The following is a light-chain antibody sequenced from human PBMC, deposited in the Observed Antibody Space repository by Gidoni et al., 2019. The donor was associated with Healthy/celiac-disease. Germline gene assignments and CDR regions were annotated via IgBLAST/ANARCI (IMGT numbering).Light chain of an antibody. V-gene: IGLV1-44*01. Sequence: QSVLTQPPSASGTPGQRVTISCSGSSSNIGSNTVNWYQQLPGTAPNLLIYSNNQRPSGVPDRVSGSKSGTSASLAIRGLQSEDEADYYCAAWDDSLNGVVFGGGTKLTVL. CDR3: AAWDDSLNGVV. CDR1: SSNIGSNT. J-gene: IGLJ2*01. CDR2: SNN.